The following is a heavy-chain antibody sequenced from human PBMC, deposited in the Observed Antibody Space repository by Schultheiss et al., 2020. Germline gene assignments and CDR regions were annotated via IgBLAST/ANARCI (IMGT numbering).Heavy chain of an antibody. Sequence: SETLSLTCTVSGGSISSYYWSWTRHPPGKGLEWIGEVFQTGVSHYNPSLRGRVTMSVDKSQNQFSLKLSSVTAADTAVYYCARVRIAAAEFDYWGQGTLVTVSS. D-gene: IGHD6-13*01. CDR2: VFQTGVS. V-gene: IGHV4-59*01. CDR3: ARVRIAAAEFDY. J-gene: IGHJ4*02. CDR1: GGSISSYY.